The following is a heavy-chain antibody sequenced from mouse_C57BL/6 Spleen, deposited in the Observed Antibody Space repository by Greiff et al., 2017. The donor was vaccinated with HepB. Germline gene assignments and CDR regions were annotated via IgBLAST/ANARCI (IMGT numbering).Heavy chain of an antibody. CDR1: GYSITSGYY. J-gene: IGHJ4*01. CDR2: ISYDGSN. V-gene: IGHV3-6*01. Sequence: EVQLQQSGPGLVKPSQSLSLTCSVTGYSITSGYYWNWIRQFPGNKLEWMGYISYDGSNNYNPSLKNRISITRDTSKNQFFLKLNSVTTEDTATYYCARDPLIYYGAMDYWGQGTSVTVSS. CDR3: ARDPLIYYGAMDY. D-gene: IGHD2-1*01.